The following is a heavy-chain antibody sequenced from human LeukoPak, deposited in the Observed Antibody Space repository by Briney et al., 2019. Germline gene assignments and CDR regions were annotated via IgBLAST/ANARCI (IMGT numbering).Heavy chain of an antibody. Sequence: SETLSFTCTVSGASTSSSSYYWGWIRQPPGKGLEWIGSVFYSGSTYYNPSFKSRVTISIDTSKNQFSLKLSSVTAADRAVYYCARELIFDSSGYNDYWGQGTLVTVSS. V-gene: IGHV4-39*02. CDR3: ARELIFDSSGYNDY. CDR2: VFYSGST. J-gene: IGHJ4*02. D-gene: IGHD3-22*01. CDR1: GASTSSSSYY.